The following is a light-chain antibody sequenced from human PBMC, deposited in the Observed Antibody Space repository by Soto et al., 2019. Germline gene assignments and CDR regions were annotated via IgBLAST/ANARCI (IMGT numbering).Light chain of an antibody. J-gene: IGLJ2*01. CDR3: AAWDDSLSGVV. Sequence: QSVLTQPPSASGTPGQRVTISCSGSSSNIGSSFVYWYQQLPGTAPKLLIYRNNQRPSGVPDRFSGSKSGTSASLAISGLRSEDEADYYCAAWDDSLSGVVFGGWTKLTVL. V-gene: IGLV1-47*01. CDR2: RNN. CDR1: SSNIGSSF.